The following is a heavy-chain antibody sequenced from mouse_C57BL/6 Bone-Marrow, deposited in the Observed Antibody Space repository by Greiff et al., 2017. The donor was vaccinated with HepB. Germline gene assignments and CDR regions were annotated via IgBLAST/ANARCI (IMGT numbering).Heavy chain of an antibody. D-gene: IGHD2-4*01. CDR2: IRSKSNNYAT. J-gene: IGHJ4*01. CDR3: VRQERGGLAMDY. CDR1: GFSFNTYA. V-gene: IGHV10-1*01. Sequence: EVKLVESGGGLVQPKGSLKLSCAASGFSFNTYAMNWVRQAPGKGLEWVARIRSKSNNYATYYADSVKDRFTISRDDSESMLYLQMNNLKTEDTAMYYCVRQERGGLAMDYWGQGTSVTVSS.